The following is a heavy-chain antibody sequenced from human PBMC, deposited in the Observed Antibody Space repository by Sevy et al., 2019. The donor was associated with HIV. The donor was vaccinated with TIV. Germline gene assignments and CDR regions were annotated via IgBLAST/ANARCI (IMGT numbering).Heavy chain of an antibody. CDR2: ISSSSSPI. D-gene: IGHD4-17*01. Sequence: LSLTCAASGSTFSDYSMNWVRQAPGKGLEWVSYISSSSSPIYYADSVKGRFTISRDNAKNSLYLQMNSLRDEDTAVYYCARNGDYDYWGQGTLVTVSS. CDR3: ARNGDYDY. CDR1: GSTFSDYS. J-gene: IGHJ4*02. V-gene: IGHV3-48*02.